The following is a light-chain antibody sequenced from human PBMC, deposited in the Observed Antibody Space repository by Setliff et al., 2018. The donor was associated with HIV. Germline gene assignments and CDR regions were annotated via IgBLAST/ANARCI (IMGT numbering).Light chain of an antibody. CDR3: QSSDSSSVV. Sequence: NFMLTQPHSVSESPGKTVTISCTRSSGSIASNYVQWYQQRPGSSPTIVISEDDQRPCGVPDRFSGSIDSSSNSASLTISGLKTEDEADYYCQSSDSSSVVFGGGTKVTVL. J-gene: IGLJ2*01. CDR2: EDD. V-gene: IGLV6-57*01. CDR1: SGSIASNY.